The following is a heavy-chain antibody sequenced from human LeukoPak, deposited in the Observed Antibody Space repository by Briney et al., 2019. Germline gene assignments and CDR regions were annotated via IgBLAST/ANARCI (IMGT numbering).Heavy chain of an antibody. CDR2: IYYSGST. CDR1: GGSISSYY. Sequence: PSETLSLTCTVSGGSISSYYRSWIRQPPGKGLEWIGYIYYSGSTNYNPSLKSRVTISLDTSKNQFSLKLSSVTAADRAVYYCARSISNYWFDPGGQGTLVTVSS. CDR3: ARSISNYWFDP. V-gene: IGHV4-59*08. J-gene: IGHJ5*02. D-gene: IGHD4-11*01.